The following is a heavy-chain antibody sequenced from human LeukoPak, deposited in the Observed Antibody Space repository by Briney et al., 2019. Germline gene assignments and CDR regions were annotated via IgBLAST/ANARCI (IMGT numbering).Heavy chain of an antibody. CDR2: INHSGST. Sequence: SETLSLTCAVSGGSFSGYYWNWIRQSPGKGLEWIGEINHSGSTHYNPSLKSRVTISLDTSQKQFSLRLTSVTAADTAVYYCARGRYLTTSGGAAAGFLDYWGQGSLVTVST. V-gene: IGHV4-34*01. D-gene: IGHD6-13*01. CDR3: ARGRYLTTSGGAAAGFLDY. CDR1: GGSFSGYY. J-gene: IGHJ4*02.